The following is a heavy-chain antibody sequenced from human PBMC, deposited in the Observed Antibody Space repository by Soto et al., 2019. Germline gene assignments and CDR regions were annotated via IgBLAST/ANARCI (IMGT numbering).Heavy chain of an antibody. CDR2: FDPEDGQT. J-gene: IGHJ6*03. CDR1: GYTLTELS. D-gene: IGHD2-2*01. CDR3: ATWKRTYCSSSSCRSYFYYYMDV. Sequence: ASVKVSCKVSGYTLTELSMHWVRQAPGKGLEWVGGFDPEDGQTIYAQNFQGRVTMTEDTSADTAYMELSSRRSEDTAVYYCATWKRTYCSSSSCRSYFYYYMDVWGKGTTVTVSS. V-gene: IGHV1-24*01.